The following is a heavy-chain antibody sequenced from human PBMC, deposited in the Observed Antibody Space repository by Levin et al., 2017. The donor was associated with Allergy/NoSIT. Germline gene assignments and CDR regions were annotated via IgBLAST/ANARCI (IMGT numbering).Heavy chain of an antibody. Sequence: PGGSLRLSCAASGFTFSSYAMHWVRQAPGKGLEWVAVISYDGSNKYYADSVKGRFTISRDNSKNTLYLQMNSLRAEDTAVYYCARGFGYFDYWGQGTLVTVSS. D-gene: IGHD3-3*01. CDR2: ISYDGSNK. V-gene: IGHV3-30-3*01. J-gene: IGHJ4*02. CDR3: ARGFGYFDY. CDR1: GFTFSSYA.